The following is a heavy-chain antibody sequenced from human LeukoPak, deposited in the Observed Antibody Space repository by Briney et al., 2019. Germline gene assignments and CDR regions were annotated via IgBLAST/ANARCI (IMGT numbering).Heavy chain of an antibody. CDR1: GFTFDDYA. J-gene: IGHJ6*02. CDR2: ISWNSGSI. D-gene: IGHD2-15*01. Sequence: GRSLRLSCAASGFTFDDYAMRWVRQAPGKGLEWVSGISWNSGSIGYADSVKGRFTISRDNAKNSLYLQMNSLRAEDTALYYCAKDKGSGGSSYGMDVWGQGTTVTVSS. CDR3: AKDKGSGGSSYGMDV. V-gene: IGHV3-9*01.